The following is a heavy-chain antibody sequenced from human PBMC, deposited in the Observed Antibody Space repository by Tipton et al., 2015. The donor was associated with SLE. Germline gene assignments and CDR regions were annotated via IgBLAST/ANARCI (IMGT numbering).Heavy chain of an antibody. D-gene: IGHD6-13*01. CDR2: INPNIGGI. CDR3: ARGEGYSRPHYFDY. CDR1: EYALTGYF. Sequence: QLVQSGPEVKKPGASVKVSCKASEYALTGYFMHWVRQAPGQGLEWMGRINPNIGGINYAQKFQGRVTITADESTSTAYMELSSLRSEDTAVYYCARGEGYSRPHYFDYWGQGTLVTVSS. J-gene: IGHJ4*02. V-gene: IGHV1-2*06.